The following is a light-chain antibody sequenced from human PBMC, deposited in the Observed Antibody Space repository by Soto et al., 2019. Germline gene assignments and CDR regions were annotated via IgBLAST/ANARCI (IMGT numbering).Light chain of an antibody. J-gene: IGLJ2*01. CDR3: SATDDSLGGPV. CDR1: YSNVETNS. CDR2: TND. V-gene: IGLV1-47*02. Sequence: QSVLTQPPSASGTPGQRVTISCSGSYSNVETNSVYWYQQVPGTAPKLLIYTNDQRPSGVPDRFSASKSGTSASLAITGLRSEDEADYCCSATDDSLGGPVFGGGTKLTVL.